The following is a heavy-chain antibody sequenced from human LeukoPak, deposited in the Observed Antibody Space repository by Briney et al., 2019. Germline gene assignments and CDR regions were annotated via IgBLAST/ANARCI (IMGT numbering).Heavy chain of an antibody. CDR2: ISGSGGST. CDR1: GFTFSSYA. V-gene: IGHV3-23*01. J-gene: IGHJ4*02. D-gene: IGHD3-9*01. CDR3: AKERRYFDWLLSSSALDY. Sequence: GGSLRLSCAASGFTFSSYAMSWVRQAPGKGLEWVPAISGSGGSTYYADSVKGRFTISRDNSKNTLYLQMNSLRAEDTAVYYCAKERRYFDWLLSSSALDYWGQGTLVTVSS.